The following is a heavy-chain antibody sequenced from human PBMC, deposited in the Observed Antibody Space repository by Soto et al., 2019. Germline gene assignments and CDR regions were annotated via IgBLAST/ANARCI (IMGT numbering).Heavy chain of an antibody. CDR1: GDSVTSDSHY. Sequence: SETLSLTCTVSGDSVTSDSHYWGWIRQPPGKGLESISNIYYDGNTYYNPSLKGRVTISLDTSKNQVSLQLDSVTPDDTAVYYCARLIGNSWFDYWGQGTLVTVSS. CDR2: IYYDGNT. J-gene: IGHJ5*01. V-gene: IGHV4-39*01. CDR3: ARLIGNSWFDY.